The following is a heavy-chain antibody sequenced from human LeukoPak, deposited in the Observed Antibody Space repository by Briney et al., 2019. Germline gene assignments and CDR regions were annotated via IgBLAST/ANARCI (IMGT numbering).Heavy chain of an antibody. J-gene: IGHJ4*02. Sequence: GGSLRLSCAASGFTFSSYWMSWVRQAPGKGLEWVANINQDGSEQYYVDSVKGRFTISRDNAKNTLYLQMNSLRAEDTAVYYCARGITPLPGYCSSTSCPLPDYWGQGTLVTVSS. CDR3: ARGITPLPGYCSSTSCPLPDY. D-gene: IGHD2-2*01. CDR2: INQDGSEQ. V-gene: IGHV3-7*01. CDR1: GFTFSSYW.